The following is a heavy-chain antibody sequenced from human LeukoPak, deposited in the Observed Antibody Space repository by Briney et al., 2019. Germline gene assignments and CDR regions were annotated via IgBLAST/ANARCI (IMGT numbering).Heavy chain of an antibody. CDR3: ARVTSSSPRIGY. V-gene: IGHV4-38-2*02. CDR1: GYSISSGYY. D-gene: IGHD6-6*01. J-gene: IGHJ4*02. Sequence: SETLSLTCTVSGYSISSGYYWGWIRQPPGKGLEWIGSIYHSGSTYYNPSLKSRVTISVDTSKNQFSLKLSSVTAADTAVYYCARVTSSSPRIGYWGQGTLVTVSS. CDR2: IYHSGST.